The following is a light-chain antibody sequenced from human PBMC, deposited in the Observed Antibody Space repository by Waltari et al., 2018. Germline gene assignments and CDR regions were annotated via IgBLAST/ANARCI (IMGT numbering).Light chain of an antibody. J-gene: IGKJ2*01. CDR3: QQYKRIPYT. CDR1: LDISSS. CDR2: GAD. Sequence: DIQMTQSPSSLSASVGDRVTITCRASLDISSSLNWYQQIPGKAPKVLIYGADRLESGVPSRFSGSGSGTEFTLIISGLQPEDFATYSCQQYKRIPYTFGQGTKVEI. V-gene: IGKV1-39*01.